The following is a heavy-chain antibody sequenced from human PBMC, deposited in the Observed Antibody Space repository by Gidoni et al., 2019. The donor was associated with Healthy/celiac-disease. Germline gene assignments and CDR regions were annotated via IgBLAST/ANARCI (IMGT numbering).Heavy chain of an antibody. J-gene: IGHJ6*02. CDR1: GYTFTSYG. Sequence: QVQLVQSGAEVKKPGASVKVSCKASGYTFTSYGISWVRQAPGQGLEWMGWISAYNGNTNYAQKLQGRVTMTTDTSTSTAYMELRSLRSDDTAVYYCAREARGITMIVVATHGYYGMDVWGQGTTVTVSS. CDR2: ISAYNGNT. V-gene: IGHV1-18*01. CDR3: AREARGITMIVVATHGYYGMDV. D-gene: IGHD3-22*01.